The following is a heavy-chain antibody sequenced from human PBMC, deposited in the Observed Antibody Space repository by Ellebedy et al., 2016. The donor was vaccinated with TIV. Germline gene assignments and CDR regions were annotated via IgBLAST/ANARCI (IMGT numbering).Heavy chain of an antibody. CDR3: ARAPWFDP. V-gene: IGHV4-59*01. CDR2: IYYSGST. J-gene: IGHJ5*02. Sequence: MPSETLSLTCTVSGDSISTYYWSWIRQPPGKGLEWIGYIYYSGSTNYNPSLKSRVTMSIDTSKNHFSLRLISVTAADTAVYYCARAPWFDPWGQGTLVTVSS. CDR1: GDSISTYY.